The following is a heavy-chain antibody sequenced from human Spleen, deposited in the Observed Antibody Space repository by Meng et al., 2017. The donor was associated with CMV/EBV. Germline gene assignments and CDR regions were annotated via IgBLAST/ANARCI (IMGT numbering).Heavy chain of an antibody. D-gene: IGHD5-18*01. CDR3: ANTAMVTVY. V-gene: IGHV3-53*01. CDR1: GFTVSSNY. Sequence: GQLVESGGGLVPPGGSLGLSCAASGFTVSSNYMSWVRQAPGKGLEWVSVIYSGGSTYYADSVKGRFTISRDNAKNSLYLQMNSLRAEDTAVYYCANTAMVTVYWGQGTLVTVSS. CDR2: IYSGGST. J-gene: IGHJ4*02.